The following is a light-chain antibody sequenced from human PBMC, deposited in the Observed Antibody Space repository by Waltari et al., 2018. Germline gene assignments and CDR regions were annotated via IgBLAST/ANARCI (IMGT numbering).Light chain of an antibody. CDR3: QKYEALPAT. V-gene: IGKV3-20*01. J-gene: IGKJ1*01. CDR2: GAS. Sequence: EIVLTQSPGTLSLSPGERATLSCRASQSVGRYLAWYQQKTGQAPRLLIYGASTRATGIPDRFSGSGSGTDFSLIISRLEPEDFAVYFCQKYEALPATFGQGTKVEIK. CDR1: QSVGRY.